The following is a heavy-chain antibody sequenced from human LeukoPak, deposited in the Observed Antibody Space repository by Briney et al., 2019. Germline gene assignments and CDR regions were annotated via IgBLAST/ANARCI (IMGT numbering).Heavy chain of an antibody. CDR3: AKDRIAARPNWFDP. Sequence: PGGSLRLSCAASGFTFSSYWMTWVRQAPGKGLEWVSTFSGSGDSTYYADSVKGRFTISRDNSKNTLYLQMNSLRAEDTAVYYCAKDRIAARPNWFDPWGQGTLVTVSS. D-gene: IGHD6-6*01. CDR2: FSGSGDST. J-gene: IGHJ5*02. CDR1: GFTFSSYW. V-gene: IGHV3-23*01.